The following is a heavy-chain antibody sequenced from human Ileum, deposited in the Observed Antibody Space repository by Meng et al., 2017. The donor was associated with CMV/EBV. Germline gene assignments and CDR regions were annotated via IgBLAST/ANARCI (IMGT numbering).Heavy chain of an antibody. Sequence: ASVKVSCKASGYTFTGYYMHWVRQAPGQGLGWMGWINPNSGGTNYAQKFQGRVTMTRDTSISTAYMELSRLRSDDTAVYYCVRYSSSSSGGFDYWGQGTLVTVSS. V-gene: IGHV1-2*02. D-gene: IGHD6-6*01. J-gene: IGHJ4*02. CDR2: INPNSGGT. CDR3: VRYSSSSSGGFDY. CDR1: GYTFTGYY.